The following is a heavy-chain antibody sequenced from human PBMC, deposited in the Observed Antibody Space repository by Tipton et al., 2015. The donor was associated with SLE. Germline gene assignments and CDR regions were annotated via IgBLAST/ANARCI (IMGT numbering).Heavy chain of an antibody. D-gene: IGHD3-3*01. J-gene: IGHJ6*02. CDR2: ISWDGGST. Sequence: GSLRLSCAASGFTFDDYAMHWVRQAPGKGLEWVSLISWDGGSTYYADSVKGRFTISRDNSKNSLYLQMNSLRGEDTALYYCAKDGRGYYTNYYYGMDVWGQGTTVTVSS. CDR3: AKDGRGYYTNYYYGMDV. V-gene: IGHV3-43D*03. CDR1: GFTFDDYA.